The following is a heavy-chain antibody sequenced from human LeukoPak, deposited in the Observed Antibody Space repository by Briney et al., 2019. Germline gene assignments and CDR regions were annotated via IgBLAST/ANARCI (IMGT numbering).Heavy chain of an antibody. CDR2: INSSGGI. J-gene: IGHJ4*02. CDR3: ARDARFGELVDY. D-gene: IGHD3-10*01. CDR1: GGSFSGYY. V-gene: IGHV4-34*01. Sequence: RPSETLSLTCAVYGGSFSGYYWSWIRQPPGKGLEWIGEINSSGGINYNPSLKSRVTISVDMSKNQFSLKLSSVTAADTAMYYCARDARFGELVDYWGQGTLVTVSS.